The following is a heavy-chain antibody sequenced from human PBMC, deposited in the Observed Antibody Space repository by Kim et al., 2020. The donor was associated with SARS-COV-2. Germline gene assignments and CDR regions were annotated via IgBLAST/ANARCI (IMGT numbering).Heavy chain of an antibody. D-gene: IGHD6-13*01. CDR2: INHSGST. CDR3: ARGRAAAPRFEYYYYYGMDV. V-gene: IGHV4-34*01. Sequence: SETLSLTCAVYGGSFSGYYWSWIRQPPGKGLEWIGEINHSGSTNYNPSLKSRVTISVDTSKNQFSLKLSSVTAADTAVNYCARGRAAAPRFEYYYYYGMDVWGQGTTVTVSS. J-gene: IGHJ6*02. CDR1: GGSFSGYY.